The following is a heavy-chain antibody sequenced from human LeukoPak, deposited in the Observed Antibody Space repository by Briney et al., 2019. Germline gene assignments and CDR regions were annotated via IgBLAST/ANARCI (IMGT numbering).Heavy chain of an antibody. CDR2: IYDSGST. Sequence: PSETLSLTYTVSGGSISSFHWSWIRQPPGKGLEHIGNIYDSGSTYYNPSLKSRVTISVDTSKDQFSLKLSSVTAADTAVYYCARTYSGRSYYFDCWGQGTLVTVSS. CDR3: ARTYSGRSYYFDC. V-gene: IGHV4-59*01. J-gene: IGHJ4*02. D-gene: IGHD1-26*01. CDR1: GGSISSFH.